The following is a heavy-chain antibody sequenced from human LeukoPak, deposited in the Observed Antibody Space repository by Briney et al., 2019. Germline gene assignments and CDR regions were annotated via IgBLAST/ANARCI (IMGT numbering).Heavy chain of an antibody. V-gene: IGHV3-48*04. CDR2: ISSSSGTI. CDR3: ARDGYRAYYYYGMDV. D-gene: IGHD5-24*01. Sequence: PGGSLRLSCAASGFTFSSYSMNWVRQAPGKGLEWVSYISSSSGTIYYADSVKGRFTISRDNAKNSLYLQMNSLRAEDTALYHCARDGYRAYYYYGMDVWGQGTTVTVSS. CDR1: GFTFSSYS. J-gene: IGHJ6*02.